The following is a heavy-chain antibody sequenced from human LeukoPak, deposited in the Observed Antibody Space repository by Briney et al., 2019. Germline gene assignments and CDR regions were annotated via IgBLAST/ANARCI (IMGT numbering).Heavy chain of an antibody. CDR3: ARDPRPSYYYDSSGERAFDI. V-gene: IGHV3-23*01. D-gene: IGHD3-22*01. CDR2: ISGSGGST. CDR1: GFTFSSYA. J-gene: IGHJ3*02. Sequence: GGSLRLSCAASGFTFSSYAMSWVRQAPGKGLEWVSAISGSGGSTYYADSVKGRFTISRDNAKNSLYLQMNSLRAEDTAVYYCARDPRPSYYYDSSGERAFDIWGQGTMVTVSS.